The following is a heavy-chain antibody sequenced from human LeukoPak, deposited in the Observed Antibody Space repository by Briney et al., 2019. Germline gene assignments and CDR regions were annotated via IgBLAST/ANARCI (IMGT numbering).Heavy chain of an antibody. V-gene: IGHV3-23*01. J-gene: IGHJ4*02. CDR1: GFTFTSYA. D-gene: IGHD1-1*01. CDR3: AKGTDSRWADFDY. Sequence: GGSLRLSCAASGFTFTSYAMSWVRQAPGKGLEWVSAISGSGDSTYYADSVKGRFTMSRDNSKNTLYLQIKSLRAEDTAVYYCAKGTDSRWADFDYWGQGTLVTVSS. CDR2: ISGSGDST.